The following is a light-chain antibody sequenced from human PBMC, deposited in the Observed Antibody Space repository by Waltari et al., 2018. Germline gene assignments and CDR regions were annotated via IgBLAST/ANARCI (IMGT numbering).Light chain of an antibody. J-gene: IGKJ2*03. CDR1: HSIGGR. V-gene: IGKV6-21*01. Sequence: EIVLTQSPEFQSVTLKEKVTITCRASHSIGGRLHWYQQKPDQSPKLLIMYASQSFSGVPSRFSGSGSGTDFTLTIDGLEAEYAATYYCHHSDSLPYSFGQWTKLEIK. CDR2: YAS. CDR3: HHSDSLPYS.